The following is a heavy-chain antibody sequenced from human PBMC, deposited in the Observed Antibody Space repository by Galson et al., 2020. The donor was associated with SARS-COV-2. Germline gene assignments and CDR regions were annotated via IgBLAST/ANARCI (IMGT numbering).Heavy chain of an antibody. CDR2: INQDGSEK. V-gene: IGHV3-7*01. CDR1: GFTFSSDY. J-gene: IGHJ5*02. CDR3: ARGLGDA. D-gene: IGHD3-10*01. Sequence: GGSLRLSCAASGFTFSSDYMAWVRQAPGKGLEWVANINQDGSEKYYVDSAEGRFTISRDNAKNSLFLQMNSLRVEDTGVYYCARGLGDAWGLGTLVSVSS.